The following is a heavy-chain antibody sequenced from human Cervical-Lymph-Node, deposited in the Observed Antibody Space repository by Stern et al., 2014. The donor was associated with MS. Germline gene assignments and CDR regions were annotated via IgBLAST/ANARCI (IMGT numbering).Heavy chain of an antibody. Sequence: VQLVQSGAELKKPGESLKISCKASGYNFVKYWIGWVRQMPGKGLDWMCVAFPGASDTKCSPSFEGHVAFSADNSINTAYLQWSSLEASDTAMYYCRTRTVAGRDFWGQGTLVTVSS. V-gene: IGHV5-51*01. J-gene: IGHJ4*02. CDR1: GYNFVKYW. CDR2: AFPGASDT. CDR3: RTRTVAGRDF. D-gene: IGHD6-19*01.